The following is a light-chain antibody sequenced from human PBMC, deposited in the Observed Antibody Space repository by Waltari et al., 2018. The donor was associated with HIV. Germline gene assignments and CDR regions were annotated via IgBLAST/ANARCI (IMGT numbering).Light chain of an antibody. Sequence: QSALTQPRPVSGSPGQSVTISCAGTSSDVSGYNYVTWYQQNPGKAPKFLIYDVHKRPSGVPDRFSGSKSGNTASLTVSGLQAEDEADYYCGSYAGKYPVLFGGGTKLTVL. J-gene: IGLJ3*02. V-gene: IGLV2-11*01. CDR1: SSDVSGYNY. CDR2: DVH. CDR3: GSYAGKYPVL.